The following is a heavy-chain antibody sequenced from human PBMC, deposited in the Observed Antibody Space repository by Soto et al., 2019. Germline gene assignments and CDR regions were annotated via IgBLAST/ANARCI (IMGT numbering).Heavy chain of an antibody. D-gene: IGHD3-3*01. CDR1: GFTFSGYE. Sequence: GGSLRLSCAASGFTFSGYEMNWVRQAPGKGLEWISYISGSGTTIYYADSVKGRFTISRDNAKKSLYLQMNSLRAEDTAVYYCAREGTVFGVIIPTPMDVWGQGTTVTVSS. CDR2: ISGSGTTI. V-gene: IGHV3-48*03. J-gene: IGHJ6*02. CDR3: AREGTVFGVIIPTPMDV.